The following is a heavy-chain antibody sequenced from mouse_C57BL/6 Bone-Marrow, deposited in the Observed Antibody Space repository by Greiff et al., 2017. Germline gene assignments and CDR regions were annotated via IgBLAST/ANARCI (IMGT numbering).Heavy chain of an antibody. Sequence: EVQVVESGGGLVQPKGSLKLSCAASGFSFNTYAMNWVRQAPGKGLEWVARIRSKSNNYATYYADSVKDRFTISRDDAESMLYLQMNNLKTEDTAMYYCVRQSQTGRDYWCQGTSVTVSS. J-gene: IGHJ4*01. CDR2: IRSKSNNYAT. V-gene: IGHV10-1*01. D-gene: IGHD4-1*01. CDR3: VRQSQTGRDY. CDR1: GFSFNTYA.